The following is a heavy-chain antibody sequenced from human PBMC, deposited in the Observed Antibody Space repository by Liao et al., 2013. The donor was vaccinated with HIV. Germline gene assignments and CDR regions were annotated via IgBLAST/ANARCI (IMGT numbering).Heavy chain of an antibody. CDR3: ARVGSTVTYLDY. D-gene: IGHD4-17*01. Sequence: QLQLQESGPGLVKPSETLSLTCTVSGGSISSSSYYWGWIRQPPGKGLEWIGSIYYSGSTYYNPSLKSRVTISIDTSKNQFSLNLSSVTAADTAVYYCARVGSTVTYLDYWGQGTLVTVSS. CDR2: IYYSGST. J-gene: IGHJ4*02. V-gene: IGHV4-39*07. CDR1: GGSISSSSYY.